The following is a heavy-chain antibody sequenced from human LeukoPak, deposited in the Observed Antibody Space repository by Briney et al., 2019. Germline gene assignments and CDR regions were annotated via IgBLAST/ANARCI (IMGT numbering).Heavy chain of an antibody. CDR3: ARGLVVPAAILIYYYYYMDV. Sequence: PSETLSLACAVYGGSFSGYYWSWIRQPPGKGLEWIGEINHSGSTNHNPSLKSRVTISVDTSKNQFSLKLSSVTAADTAVYYCARGLVVPAAILIYYYYYMDVWGKGTTVTVSS. J-gene: IGHJ6*03. D-gene: IGHD2-2*02. CDR2: INHSGST. V-gene: IGHV4-34*01. CDR1: GGSFSGYY.